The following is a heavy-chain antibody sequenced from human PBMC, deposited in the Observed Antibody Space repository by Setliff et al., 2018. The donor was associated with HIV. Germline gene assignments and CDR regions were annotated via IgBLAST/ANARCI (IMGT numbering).Heavy chain of an antibody. CDR3: GRHSLYGPAAISALDY. Sequence: SETLSLTCAVYGGSFSDYYWSWIRQPPGKGLEWIGEINHSGSTNYNPSLKRRVTISVDTSKNKFSLNLRSVTAADTAVYYCGRHSLYGPAAISALDYWGQGALVTVSS. J-gene: IGHJ4*02. CDR2: INHSGST. CDR1: GGSFSDYY. D-gene: IGHD2-2*02. V-gene: IGHV4-34*01.